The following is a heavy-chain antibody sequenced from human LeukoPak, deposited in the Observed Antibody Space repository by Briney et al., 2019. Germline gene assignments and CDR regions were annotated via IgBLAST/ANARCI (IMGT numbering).Heavy chain of an antibody. J-gene: IGHJ4*02. D-gene: IGHD6-19*01. CDR2: IYHSGST. Sequence: PSETLSLTRAVSGGSISSSNWWSWVRQPPGKGLEWIGEIYHSGSTNYNPSLKSRVTISVDKSKNQFSLKLSSVTAADTALYYCAITSSGWYAPFDYWGQGPLVTVSS. CDR1: GGSISSSNW. V-gene: IGHV4-4*02. CDR3: AITSSGWYAPFDY.